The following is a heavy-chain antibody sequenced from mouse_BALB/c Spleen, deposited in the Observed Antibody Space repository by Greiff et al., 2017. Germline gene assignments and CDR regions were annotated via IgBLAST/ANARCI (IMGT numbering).Heavy chain of an antibody. CDR2: ISYSGST. V-gene: IGHV3-2*02. CDR1: GYSITSDYA. CDR3: ARGLAHFDY. J-gene: IGHJ2*01. Sequence: EVKVEESGPGLVKPSQSLSLTCTVTGYSITSDYAWNWIRQFPGNKLEWMGYISYSGSTSYNPSLKSRISITRDTSKNQFFLQLNSVTTEDTATYYCARGLAHFDYWGQGTTLTVSS. D-gene: IGHD3-3*01.